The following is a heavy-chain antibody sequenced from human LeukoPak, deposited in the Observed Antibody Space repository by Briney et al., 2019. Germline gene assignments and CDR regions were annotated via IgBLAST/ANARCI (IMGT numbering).Heavy chain of an antibody. CDR2: IHYSGST. V-gene: IGHV4-39*07. Sequence: SETLSLTCTVSGGSISSSSHYWGWIRQPPGKGLEWIGRIHYSGSTYYNPSLKSRVTISVDTSKNQFSLKLSSVTAADTAVYYCARAYGADDAFDIWGQGTMVTVSS. J-gene: IGHJ3*02. D-gene: IGHD4-17*01. CDR1: GGSISSSSHY. CDR3: ARAYGADDAFDI.